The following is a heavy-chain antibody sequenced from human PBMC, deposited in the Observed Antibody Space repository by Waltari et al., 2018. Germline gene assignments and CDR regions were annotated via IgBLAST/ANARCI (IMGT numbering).Heavy chain of an antibody. CDR3: AGVPGSSGWYGYFDY. J-gene: IGHJ4*02. CDR1: GGSISSGSYY. Sequence: QVQLQESGPGLVKPSQTLSLTCTVSGGSISSGSYYWSWIRQPAGKGLEWIGYIYTSGSTNYNPSLKSRVTISVDTSKNQFSLELSSVTAADTAVYYCAGVPGSSGWYGYFDYWGQGTLVTVSS. D-gene: IGHD6-19*01. CDR2: IYTSGST. V-gene: IGHV4-61*09.